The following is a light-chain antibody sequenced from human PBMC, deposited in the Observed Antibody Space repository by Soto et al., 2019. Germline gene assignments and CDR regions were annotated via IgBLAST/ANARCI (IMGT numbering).Light chain of an antibody. V-gene: IGKV1-39*01. CDR2: AAS. CDR1: QSISSY. CDR3: MQAAHTPWT. Sequence: DIQMTQSPSSLSASVGDRVTITCRASQSISSYLNWYQQTPGKAPKLLIYAASSLQSGVPSRFSGSGSGTDFTLRISRVEAEDVGTYYCMQAAHTPWTFGQGTKVDIK. J-gene: IGKJ1*01.